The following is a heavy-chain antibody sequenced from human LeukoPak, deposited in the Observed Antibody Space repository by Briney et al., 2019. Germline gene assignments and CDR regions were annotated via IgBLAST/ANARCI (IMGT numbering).Heavy chain of an antibody. V-gene: IGHV1-2*02. D-gene: IGHD1-26*01. CDR3: ARLSWELIPSDI. CDR2: INPNSGGT. Sequence: ASVKVSCKASGYTFTGYYMHWVRQAPGQGLEWMGWINPNSGGTNYAQKFQGRVTMTRDTSISTAYMELSRLRSGDTAVYYCARLSWELIPSDIWGQGTMVTVSS. CDR1: GYTFTGYY. J-gene: IGHJ3*02.